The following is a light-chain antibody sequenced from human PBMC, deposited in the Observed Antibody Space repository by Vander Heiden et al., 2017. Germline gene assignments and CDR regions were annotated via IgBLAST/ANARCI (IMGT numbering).Light chain of an antibody. J-gene: IGKJ1*01. CDR2: GAS. CDR1: QNGIGSK. CDR3: QQFDSSPWT. V-gene: IGKV3-20*01. Sequence: VSTQSPGALSLSLAERATPSCRAGQNGIGSKITWYQQKPGQAPKLVIYGASSRATGMPDRFSGSGSGTDFTLTISRLEPEDFAVYYCQQFDSSPWTFGLGTKVEIK.